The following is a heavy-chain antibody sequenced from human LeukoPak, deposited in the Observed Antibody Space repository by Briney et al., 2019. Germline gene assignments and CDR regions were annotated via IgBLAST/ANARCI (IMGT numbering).Heavy chain of an antibody. CDR2: INHSGST. Sequence: PSETLSLTCAVYGGSFSGYYWSWIRQPPGKGLEWIGEINHSGSTNYNPSLKSRVTISVDTSKNQFSLKLSSVTAADTAVYYCAREDSSGNFDYWGQGTLVTVSS. D-gene: IGHD3-22*01. J-gene: IGHJ4*02. CDR1: GGSFSGYY. CDR3: AREDSSGNFDY. V-gene: IGHV4-34*01.